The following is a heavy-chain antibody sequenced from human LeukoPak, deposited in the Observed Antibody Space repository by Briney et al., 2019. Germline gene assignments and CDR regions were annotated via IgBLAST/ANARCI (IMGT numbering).Heavy chain of an antibody. J-gene: IGHJ3*02. CDR3: ARQGWSDAFDI. Sequence: PGGSLRLSCAASGFTFSSYDMHWVRQAPGKGLEWVSAIGTAGDTYYPGSVKGRFTISRENAKNSLYLQMNSLRAGDTAVYYCARQGWSDAFDIWGQGTMVTVSS. D-gene: IGHD2-15*01. CDR1: GFTFSSYD. CDR2: IGTAGDT. V-gene: IGHV3-13*01.